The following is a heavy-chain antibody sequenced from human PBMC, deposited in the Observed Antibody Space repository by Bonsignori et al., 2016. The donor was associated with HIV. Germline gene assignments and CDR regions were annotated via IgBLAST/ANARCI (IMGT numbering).Heavy chain of an antibody. V-gene: IGHV3-7*01. D-gene: IGHD5-24*01. CDR2: IKQDGSEK. CDR1: GFTFSSYW. CDR3: CPARRDGYNGLDY. Sequence: GGSLRLSCAASGFTFSSYWMSWVRQAPGKGLEWVANIKQDGSEKYYVDSVKGRFTISRDNAKNSLYLQMNSLRAEDTAVYYCCPARRDGYNGLDYWGQGTLVTVSS. J-gene: IGHJ4*02.